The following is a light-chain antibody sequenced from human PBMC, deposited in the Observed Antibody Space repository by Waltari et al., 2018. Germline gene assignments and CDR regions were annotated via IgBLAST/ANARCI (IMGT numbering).Light chain of an antibody. Sequence: EIVLTQSPGTLSLSPGERATLSCRASQSVSSSYLAWYQQKPGQASRLLIYGASSRATGIPDRLSGSGSGTGFTLTISRLEAEDSAVYYCQQYGNSPSTFGQGTKVEIK. CDR2: GAS. J-gene: IGKJ1*01. CDR3: QQYGNSPST. CDR1: QSVSSSY. V-gene: IGKV3-20*01.